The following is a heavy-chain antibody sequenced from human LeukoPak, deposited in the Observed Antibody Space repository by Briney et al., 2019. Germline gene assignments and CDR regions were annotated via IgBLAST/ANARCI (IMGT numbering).Heavy chain of an antibody. D-gene: IGHD2-2*01. CDR3: ARARYCSSTSCQRRSDWFDP. J-gene: IGHJ5*02. CDR2: INHSGST. Sequence: SETLSLTCAVYGGSFSGYYWSWIRQPPGKGLEWIGEINHSGSTNYNPSLKSRVTISVDTSKNQFSLKLSSVTAADTAVYYCARARYCSSTSCQRRSDWFDPWGQGTLVTVSS. V-gene: IGHV4-34*01. CDR1: GGSFSGYY.